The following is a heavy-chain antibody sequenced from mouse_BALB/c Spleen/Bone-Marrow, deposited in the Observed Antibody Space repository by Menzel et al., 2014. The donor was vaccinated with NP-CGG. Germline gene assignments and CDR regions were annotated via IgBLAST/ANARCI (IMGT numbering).Heavy chain of an antibody. CDR1: GYSFTGYN. CDR2: IDPYYGGT. Sequence: EVQLQQSGPELEKPGASAKISCKASGYSFTGYNMNWVKQSNGKSLEWIGNIDPYYGGTSYNQKFKGKATLTVDKSSSTAYMQLKSLTSEDSAVYYCATYGYSYWYFDVWGAGTTVTVSS. V-gene: IGHV1-39*01. D-gene: IGHD1-1*01. J-gene: IGHJ1*01. CDR3: ATYGYSYWYFDV.